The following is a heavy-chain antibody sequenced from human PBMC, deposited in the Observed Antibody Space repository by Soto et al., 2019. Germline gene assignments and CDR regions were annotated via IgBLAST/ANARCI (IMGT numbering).Heavy chain of an antibody. CDR3: AKQYHHINYDMDV. Sequence: PGGSLRLSCAASVFTFSNYGMHWVRQAPGKGLEWVAVISYDGTDKYYAESVKGRFTISRDNSKNTLFLQMNSLRAEDTAVYYCAKQYHHINYDMDVWGQGTTVTVSS. D-gene: IGHD2-2*01. J-gene: IGHJ6*02. V-gene: IGHV3-30*18. CDR2: ISYDGTDK. CDR1: VFTFSNYG.